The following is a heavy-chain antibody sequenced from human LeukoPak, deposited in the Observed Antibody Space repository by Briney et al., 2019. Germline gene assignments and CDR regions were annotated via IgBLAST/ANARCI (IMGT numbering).Heavy chain of an antibody. CDR1: GFALNNAW. D-gene: IGHD3-22*01. V-gene: IGHV3-15*01. CDR3: TTDRYYDNSELQFQH. Sequence: GGSLRLSCAASGFALNNAWMSWVRQAPGKGLEWLGRIKRETDGGTIDYAAPVKGRFTISRDDSRNTLYLQMDSLKIEDTAVYYCTTDRYYDNSELQFQHWGQGTLVTVSS. J-gene: IGHJ1*01. CDR2: IKRETDGGTI.